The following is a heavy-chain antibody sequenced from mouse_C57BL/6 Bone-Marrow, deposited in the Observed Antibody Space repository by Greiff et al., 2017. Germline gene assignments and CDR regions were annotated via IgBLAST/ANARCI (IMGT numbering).Heavy chain of an antibody. CDR2: FYPGSGSI. J-gene: IGHJ4*01. D-gene: IGHD2-4*01. V-gene: IGHV1-62-2*01. Sequence: QVQLQQSGAELVKPGASVKLSCKASGYTFTEYTIHWVKQRSGQGLEWIGWFYPGSGSIKYNEKFKDKATLTADKSSSTVYMELSRLTSEDSAVYFCARHEGRYYDYDGGGRAMDYWGQGTSVTVSS. CDR3: ARHEGRYYDYDGGGRAMDY. CDR1: GYTFTEYT.